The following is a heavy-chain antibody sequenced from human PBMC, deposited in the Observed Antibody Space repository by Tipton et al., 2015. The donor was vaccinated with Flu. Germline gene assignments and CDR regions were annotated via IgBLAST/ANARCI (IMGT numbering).Heavy chain of an antibody. J-gene: IGHJ4*02. Sequence: SLRLSCATSGFTFSHYWMNWVRQAPGKGLEWVANIDQDGSEKYYVDSVKGRFTISRDNAKNSLYLQMSSLRADDTAVYYCTRSLDYWGQGTLVTVSS. CDR1: GFTFSHYW. D-gene: IGHD6-19*01. V-gene: IGHV3-7*01. CDR3: TRSLDY. CDR2: IDQDGSEK.